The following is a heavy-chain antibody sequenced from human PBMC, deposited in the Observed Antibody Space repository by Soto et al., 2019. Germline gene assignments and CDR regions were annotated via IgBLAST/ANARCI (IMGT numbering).Heavy chain of an antibody. CDR1: GDSVSSNSAA. Sequence: SQTRSRTCVISGDSVSSNSAAWNWIRQSPYTGLYWLGRTYYRSKWYNDYAVSVKSRITINPDTSKNQFSLQLNSVTPEDTAVYYCARDLLSGRRKDYFDYWDQETLVIVSS. J-gene: IGHJ4*02. CDR3: ARDLLSGRRKDYFDY. CDR2: TYYRSKWYN. V-gene: IGHV6-1*01.